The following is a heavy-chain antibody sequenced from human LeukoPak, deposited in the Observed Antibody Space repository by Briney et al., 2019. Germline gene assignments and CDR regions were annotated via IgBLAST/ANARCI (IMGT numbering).Heavy chain of an antibody. CDR1: GFTVSNTY. CDR3: AKLSMDSYYFDY. J-gene: IGHJ4*02. D-gene: IGHD3/OR15-3a*01. CDR2: LYNDGRT. V-gene: IGHV3-53*01. Sequence: GGSLRLSCAASGFTVSNTYMTWVRQAPGKGLEWVSILYNDGRTYYAHSVKGRFTISRDNSKNTLYLQMDSLRAEDTAVYYCAKLSMDSYYFDYWGQGTLVTVSS.